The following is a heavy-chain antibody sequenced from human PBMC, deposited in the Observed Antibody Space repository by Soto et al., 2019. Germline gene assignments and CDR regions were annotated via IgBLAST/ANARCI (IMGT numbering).Heavy chain of an antibody. J-gene: IGHJ6*02. CDR3: ARDDRWELPPPGYYYYGMDV. V-gene: IGHV3-30-3*01. CDR1: GFTFSSYA. D-gene: IGHD1-26*01. CDR2: ISYDGSNK. Sequence: GGSLILSCAASGFTFSSYAMHWVRQAPGKGLEWVAVISYDGSNKYYADSVKGRFTISRDNSKNTLYLQMNSLRAEDTAVYYCARDDRWELPPPGYYYYGMDVWGQGTTVTVFS.